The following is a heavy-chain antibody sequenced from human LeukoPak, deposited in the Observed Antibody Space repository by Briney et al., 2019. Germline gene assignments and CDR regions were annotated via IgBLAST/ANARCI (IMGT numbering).Heavy chain of an antibody. Sequence: QPGGSLRLSCAASGFTFSSYSMIWVRQAPGKGLEWLPYIDSSSNTMYYADSVKGRFTISRDNARDSLFLQMNSLRDEDTAVYYCVREKSPQPPYDAFNIWGRGTMVTVSS. CDR2: IDSSSNTM. J-gene: IGHJ3*02. CDR1: GFTFSSYS. V-gene: IGHV3-48*02. CDR3: VREKSPQPPYDAFNI.